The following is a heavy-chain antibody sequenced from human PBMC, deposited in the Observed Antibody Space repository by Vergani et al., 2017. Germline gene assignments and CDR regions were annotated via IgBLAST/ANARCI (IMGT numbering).Heavy chain of an antibody. J-gene: IGHJ4*02. Sequence: QVQLVQSGAAVKKPGASVKLSCKSSGYIFNSYYIHWVRQAPGQGLEWMGLLDPRGGPPTYAEKFEGRVTLTSDTSTSTFYMELRSLRSDDTAVYYCARVLVVPAAITFDYWGQGTLVTVSS. D-gene: IGHD2-2*01. CDR3: ARVLVVPAAITFDY. V-gene: IGHV1-46*02. CDR2: LDPRGGPP. CDR1: GYIFNSYY.